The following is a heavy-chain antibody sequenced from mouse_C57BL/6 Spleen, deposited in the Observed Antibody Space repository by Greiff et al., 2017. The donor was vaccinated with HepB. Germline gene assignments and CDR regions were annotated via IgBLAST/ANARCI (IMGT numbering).Heavy chain of an antibody. CDR1: GFTFSDYG. CDR3: AGGPAWFAY. CDR2: ISSGSSTI. V-gene: IGHV5-17*01. Sequence: EVMLVESGGGLVKPGGSLKLSCAASGFTFSDYGMHWVRQAPEKGLEWVAYISSGSSTIYYADTVKGRFTISRDNAKNTLCLQMTSLRSEDTAMYYGAGGPAWFAYWGQGTLVTVSA. J-gene: IGHJ3*01.